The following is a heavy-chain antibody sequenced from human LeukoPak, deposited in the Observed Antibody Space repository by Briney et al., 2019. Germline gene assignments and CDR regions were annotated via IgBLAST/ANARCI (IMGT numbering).Heavy chain of an antibody. Sequence: GGSLRLSCAASGFTFSSYAMHWVRQAPGKELEYVSAISSNGGSTYYANSVKGRFTISRDNSKNTLYLQMGSLRAEDMAVYYCATAYYDSSGYYDYWGQGTLVTVSS. D-gene: IGHD3-22*01. CDR3: ATAYYDSSGYYDY. CDR2: ISSNGGST. V-gene: IGHV3-64*01. J-gene: IGHJ4*02. CDR1: GFTFSSYA.